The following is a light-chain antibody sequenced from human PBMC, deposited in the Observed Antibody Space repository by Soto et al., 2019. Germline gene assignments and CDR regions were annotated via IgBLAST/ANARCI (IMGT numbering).Light chain of an antibody. J-gene: IGKJ3*01. V-gene: IGKV3-20*01. CDR3: QQYGRSPLT. CDR2: NAH. CDR1: QSVSNNY. Sequence: EIVLTQSPGTLSLSPGERATLSCRASQSVSNNYLAWYQQRPGQASRLLIYNAHTRATGVPDRFSGSGSGTDSSLTISRLEPEDFAMYYCQQYGRSPLTFGPGTKVDIK.